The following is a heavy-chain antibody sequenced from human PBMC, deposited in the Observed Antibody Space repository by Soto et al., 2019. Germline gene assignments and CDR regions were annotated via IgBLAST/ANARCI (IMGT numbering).Heavy chain of an antibody. V-gene: IGHV1-3*01. J-gene: IGHJ5*01. CDR3: ARESIIDCPGIDS. CDR1: GYTFTSYA. D-gene: IGHD6-6*01. Sequence: ASVKVSCKASGYTFTSYAMHWVRQAPGQRLEWMGWINAGNGNTKYSQKFQGRVTITRDTSASTAYMELSSLRSEDTAVYYCARESIIDCPGIDSWGQGTLVTVSS. CDR2: INAGNGNT.